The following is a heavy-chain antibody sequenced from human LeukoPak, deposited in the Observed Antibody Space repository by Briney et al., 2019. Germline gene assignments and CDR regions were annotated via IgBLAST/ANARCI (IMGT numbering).Heavy chain of an antibody. CDR2: IYYSGST. CDR1: GGSISSSSYY. Sequence: PSETLSLTCTVSGGSISSSSYYWGWTRQPPGKGLEWIGSIYYSGSTYYNPSLKSRVTISVDTSKNQFSLKLSSVTAADTAVYYCARRVAAPSGGWFDPWGQGTLVTVSS. CDR3: ARRVAAPSGGWFDP. J-gene: IGHJ5*02. D-gene: IGHD6-6*01. V-gene: IGHV4-39*01.